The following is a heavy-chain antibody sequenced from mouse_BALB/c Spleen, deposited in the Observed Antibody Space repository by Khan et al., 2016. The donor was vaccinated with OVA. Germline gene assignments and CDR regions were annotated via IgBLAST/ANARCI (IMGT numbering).Heavy chain of an antibody. Sequence: VQLKESGPDLVKPSQSLSLTCTVTGYSFTSGYSWHWIRQFPGNKLQWMGYIHYSGSTNFTPSLKSRLSINRDTSKNQFFLQLNSVTTEDTATYCCERDYYGNWYFDVWGAGTTVTVSS. CDR1: GYSFTSGYS. J-gene: IGHJ1*01. D-gene: IGHD1-2*01. V-gene: IGHV3-1*02. CDR2: IHYSGST. CDR3: ERDYYGNWYFDV.